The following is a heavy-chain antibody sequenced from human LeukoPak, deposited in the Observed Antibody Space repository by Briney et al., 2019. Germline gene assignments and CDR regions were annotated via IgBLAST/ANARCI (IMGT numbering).Heavy chain of an antibody. CDR2: IYYSVSTDYSGST. V-gene: IGHV4-59*08. CDR3: ARQTMTTADAFDI. Sequence: SQTLSLTCTVSGGAISMHFCGGIREPPGKGLECGAYIYYSVSTDYSGSTDYNPSLKSRVTISVDTYKKQFSLKLSSVTAGDTAVYYCARQTMTTADAFDIWGQGTMVTVSS. CDR1: GGAISMHF. D-gene: IGHD4-17*01. J-gene: IGHJ3*02.